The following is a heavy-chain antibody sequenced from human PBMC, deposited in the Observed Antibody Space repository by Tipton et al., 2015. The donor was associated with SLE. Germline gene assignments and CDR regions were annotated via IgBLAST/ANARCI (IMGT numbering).Heavy chain of an antibody. CDR3: ARNYYDSSGYNFFDY. CDR2: TYYSGRT. V-gene: IGHV4-31*03. CDR1: GGSVVSDDYS. Sequence: TLSLTCTVSGGSVVSDDYSCNWIRQHPGKGLEWIGNTYYSGRTYYNPSLKSRISISADTSKNQFSLRLSSVTAADTAVYYCARNYYDSSGYNFFDYWGQGTLVTVSS. J-gene: IGHJ4*02. D-gene: IGHD3-22*01.